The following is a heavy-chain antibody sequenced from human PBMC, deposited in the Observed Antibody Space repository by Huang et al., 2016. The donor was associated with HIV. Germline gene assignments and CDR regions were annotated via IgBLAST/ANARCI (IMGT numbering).Heavy chain of an antibody. CDR3: AREKGLED. CDR1: GFTFSTNP. Sequence: QVHLVESGGGVVQPGRSLRRSCAASGFTFSTNPIHWVRQGPGQGLEWVAVISHDGSTKFYAESVKGRSAISRDNSKNMVYLQIYRLRVEDTGVYYCAREKGLEDWGQGTLVTVSS. J-gene: IGHJ4*02. D-gene: IGHD1-1*01. CDR2: ISHDGSTK. V-gene: IGHV3-30*09.